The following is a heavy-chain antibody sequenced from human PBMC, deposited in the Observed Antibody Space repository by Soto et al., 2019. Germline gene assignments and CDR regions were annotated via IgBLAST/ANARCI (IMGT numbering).Heavy chain of an antibody. CDR1: GGSISSSSYY. Sequence: SETLSLTCTVSGGSISSSSYYWCWIRQPPGKGLEWIGSIYYSGNTYYNPSLKSRVTISVDTAKNQFSLKLSSVTAADTAVYYCARQYYFGSGSYYNRSFDFWGQGTLVTGSS. J-gene: IGHJ4*02. CDR3: ARQYYFGSGSYYNRSFDF. D-gene: IGHD3-10*01. V-gene: IGHV4-39*01. CDR2: IYYSGNT.